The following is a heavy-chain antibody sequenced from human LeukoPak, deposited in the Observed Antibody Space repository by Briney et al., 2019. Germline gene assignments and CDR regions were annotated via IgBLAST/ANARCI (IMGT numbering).Heavy chain of an antibody. CDR1: GFTFSSYA. V-gene: IGHV3-23*01. Sequence: PGGSLRLSCAASGFTFSSYAMSWVRQAPGKGLEWVSAISGSGGSTYYADSVKGRFTISRDNSKNTLYLQMNSLRAEDTAVYYCAKDPRVWYSYGYGFDYWGQGTLVTVSS. CDR3: AKDPRVWYSYGYGFDY. D-gene: IGHD5-18*01. J-gene: IGHJ4*02. CDR2: ISGSGGST.